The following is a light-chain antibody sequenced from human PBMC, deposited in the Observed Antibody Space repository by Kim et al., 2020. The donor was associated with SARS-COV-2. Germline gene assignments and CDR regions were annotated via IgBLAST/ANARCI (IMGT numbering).Light chain of an antibody. V-gene: IGLV7-43*01. CDR3: LLFSGGSDVWV. CDR2: NTS. Sequence: GTVTLPCASSTGAVTSDYYPNWFQHKPGQPPRALIYNTSNRYSGTPARFSGSLLGGKAALTLSGVQPEDEAEYYCLLFSGGSDVWVFGGGTQLTVL. J-gene: IGLJ3*02. CDR1: TGAVTSDYY.